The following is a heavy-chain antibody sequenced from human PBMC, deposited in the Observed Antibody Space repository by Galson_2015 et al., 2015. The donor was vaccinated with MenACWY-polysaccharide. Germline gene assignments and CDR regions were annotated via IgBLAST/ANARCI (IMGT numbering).Heavy chain of an antibody. J-gene: IGHJ4*02. CDR1: GLSLSTSGVG. D-gene: IGHD3-3*01. CDR2: VYWDDDK. V-gene: IGHV2-5*02. CDR3: AHRKLITVFGLVTDVGPYFDY. Sequence: PALVKPTQPLTLPCTFSGLSLSTSGVGVGWIRQPPGKAPEWLALVYWDDDKRYSPSLTNRVTVTKDTSKNQVVLSMTNMDPVDTATYFCAHRKLITVFGLVTDVGPYFDYWSQGTLVTVSS.